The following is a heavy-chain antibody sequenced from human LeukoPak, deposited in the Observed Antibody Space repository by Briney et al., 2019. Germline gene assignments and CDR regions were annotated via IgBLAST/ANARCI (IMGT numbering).Heavy chain of an antibody. CDR3: AKDRESIRYFDY. V-gene: IGHV3-23*01. D-gene: IGHD6-6*01. CDR1: GFTFSSYA. J-gene: IGHJ4*02. Sequence: GGSLRLSCAASGFTFSSYAMAWVRQVPGKGLEWVSAISGSGGSTYDADSVKGRFTISRDNSKNTLYLHMNSLRAEDTAVYYCAKDRESIRYFDYWGQGTLLTVSS. CDR2: ISGSGGST.